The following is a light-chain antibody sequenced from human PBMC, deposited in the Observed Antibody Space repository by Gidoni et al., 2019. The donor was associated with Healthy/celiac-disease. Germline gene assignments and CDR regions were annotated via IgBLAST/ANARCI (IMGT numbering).Light chain of an antibody. CDR2: DAS. V-gene: IGKV3-11*01. J-gene: IGKJ3*01. Sequence: EFVLTQSPATLSLSPGERATLSRRASQSVSSYLAWYQQKPGQAPRLLIYDASNRATGIPARFSGSGSGTDFTLTISSLEPEDFAVYYCQQRSNWPPFTFGPGTKVDIK. CDR1: QSVSSY. CDR3: QQRSNWPPFT.